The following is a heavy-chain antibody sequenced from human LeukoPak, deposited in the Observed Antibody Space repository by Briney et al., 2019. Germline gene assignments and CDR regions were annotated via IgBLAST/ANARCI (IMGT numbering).Heavy chain of an antibody. CDR2: INHSGST. V-gene: IGHV4-39*07. CDR1: GGSISSSSYY. D-gene: IGHD2-2*01. Sequence: PSETLSLTCTVSGGSISSSSYYWGWIRQPPGKGLEWIGEINHSGSTNYNPSLKSRVTISVDTSKNQFSLKLSSVTAADTAVYYCASPYCSSTSCYPFSWGQGTLVTVSS. CDR3: ASPYCSSTSCYPFS. J-gene: IGHJ4*02.